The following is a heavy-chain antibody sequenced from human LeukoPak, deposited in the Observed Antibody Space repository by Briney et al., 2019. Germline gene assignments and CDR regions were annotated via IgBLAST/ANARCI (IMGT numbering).Heavy chain of an antibody. CDR3: ARDPEHGDYYYYYYMDV. D-gene: IGHD4-17*01. J-gene: IGHJ6*03. Sequence: GGSLRLSCAASGFTFSTYSMNWVRQAPGKGLEWVSSISSSSSYIYYADSVKGRFTISRDNAKNSLYLQMSSLRAEDTAVYYCARDPEHGDYYYYYYMDVWGKGTTVTVSS. V-gene: IGHV3-21*06. CDR2: ISSSSSYI. CDR1: GFTFSTYS.